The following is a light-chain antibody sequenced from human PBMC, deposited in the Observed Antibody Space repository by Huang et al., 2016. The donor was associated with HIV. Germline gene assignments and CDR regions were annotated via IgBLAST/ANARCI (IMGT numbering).Light chain of an antibody. CDR2: AAS. CDR1: QSVSSF. Sequence: DIQMTQSPSSLSASVGDRVTITCQASQSVSSFLNWYQQKPGKAPQLLIYAASSLQGGVPSRFSGSGSGTDFTLTISSLQPEDFGTYYCQQSYSTSWTFGQGTKVEIK. J-gene: IGKJ1*01. CDR3: QQSYSTSWT. V-gene: IGKV1-39*01.